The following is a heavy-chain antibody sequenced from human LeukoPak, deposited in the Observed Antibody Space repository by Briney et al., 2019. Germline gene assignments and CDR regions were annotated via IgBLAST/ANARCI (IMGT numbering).Heavy chain of an antibody. Sequence: PSETLSLTCAVSGGSISNTNWWSWVRPPPGKGLEWIGEIFYSGSTNYNPSLKSRVTISADKSKHQFSLKLSSLTAADTAVYYCARTYYGSGSSWFDPWGQGTLVTVSS. J-gene: IGHJ5*02. D-gene: IGHD3-10*01. CDR1: GGSISNTNW. V-gene: IGHV4-4*02. CDR3: ARTYYGSGSSWFDP. CDR2: IFYSGST.